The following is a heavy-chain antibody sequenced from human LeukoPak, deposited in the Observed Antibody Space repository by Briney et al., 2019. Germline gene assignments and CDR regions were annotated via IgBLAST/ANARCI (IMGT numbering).Heavy chain of an antibody. D-gene: IGHD3-22*01. CDR3: AKGSYYYDSSGFDY. J-gene: IGHJ4*02. V-gene: IGHV3-23*01. CDR2: ISGSGGST. CDR1: GFTFSSYA. Sequence: GGSLRLSCAVSGFTFSSYAMSWVRQAPGKGLEWVSAISGSGGSTYYADSVKGRLTISRDNSKNTLYLQMNSLRAEDTAVYYCAKGSYYYDSSGFDYWGQGTLVTVSS.